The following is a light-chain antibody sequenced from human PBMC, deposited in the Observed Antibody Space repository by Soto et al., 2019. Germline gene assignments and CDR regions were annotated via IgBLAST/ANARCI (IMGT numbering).Light chain of an antibody. J-gene: IGKJ4*01. CDR1: QNINNW. CDR3: QQYKRYSLT. V-gene: IGKV1-5*01. Sequence: DIQMTQSPSTLSASVGDRVTITCRASQNINNWLAWYQQKPGKAPKLLIYDGFSLESGVPLRFSGSGFGTEFTLTISSLQPDDSATYYCQQYKRYSLTFGGGTKVEIK. CDR2: DGF.